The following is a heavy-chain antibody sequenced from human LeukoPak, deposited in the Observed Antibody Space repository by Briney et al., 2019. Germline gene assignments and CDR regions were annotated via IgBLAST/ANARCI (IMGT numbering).Heavy chain of an antibody. J-gene: IGHJ3*02. Sequence: ASVKVSCKASGYTFTGYYMHWVRQAPGQGLEWMGWINPNSGGTNYAQKFQGRVTMTRDTSISTAYMELSRLRSDDTAVYYCARMYPTNGHSILEWFPHRANDAFDIWGQGTMVTVSS. CDR3: ARMYPTNGHSILEWFPHRANDAFDI. CDR1: GYTFTGYY. V-gene: IGHV1-2*02. CDR2: INPNSGGT. D-gene: IGHD3-3*01.